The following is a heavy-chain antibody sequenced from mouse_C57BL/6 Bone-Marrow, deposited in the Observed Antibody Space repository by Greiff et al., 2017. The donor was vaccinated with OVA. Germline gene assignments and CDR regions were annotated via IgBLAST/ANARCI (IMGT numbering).Heavy chain of an antibody. J-gene: IGHJ2*01. Sequence: VQLQQSGPGMVKPSQSLSLTCTVTGYSITSGYDWHWIRHFPGNKLEWMGYISYSGSTNYNPSLKSRISITHDTSKNHFFLKLNSVTTEDTATYYCARGYYYGSSYFDYWGQGTTLTVSS. V-gene: IGHV3-1*01. CDR3: ARGYYYGSSYFDY. CDR2: ISYSGST. D-gene: IGHD1-1*01. CDR1: GYSITSGYD.